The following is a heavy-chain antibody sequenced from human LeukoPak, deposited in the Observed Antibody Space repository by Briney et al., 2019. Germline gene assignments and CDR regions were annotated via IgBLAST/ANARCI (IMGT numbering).Heavy chain of an antibody. D-gene: IGHD2-2*01. CDR2: ISAYNGNT. V-gene: IGHV1-18*01. J-gene: IGHJ4*02. CDR1: GYTFTSYG. CDR3: AVVGVVVPAATPFEY. Sequence: GASVKVSCKASGYTFTSYGISWVRQAPGQGLEWMGWISAYNGNTNYAQKLQGRVTMTTYTSTSTAYMELRSLRSDDTAVYYCAVVGVVVPAATPFEYWGQGTLVTVSS.